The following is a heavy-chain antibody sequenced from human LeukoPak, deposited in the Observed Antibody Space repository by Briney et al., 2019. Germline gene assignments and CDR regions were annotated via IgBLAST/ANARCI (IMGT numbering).Heavy chain of an antibody. CDR2: IIPILGIA. D-gene: IGHD3-22*01. V-gene: IGHV1-69*04. CDR1: GCTFSSYA. J-gene: IGHJ6*02. Sequence: SVKVSCKASGCTFSSYAISWVRHAPGQGLGWMGRIIPILGIANYAQKFRGRVTITADKSTSTAYMELSSMRSEDTAVYYCARDDHNYYDSSGYYYGYYYYDMDVWGQGTTVTVSS. CDR3: ARDDHNYYDSSGYYYGYYYYDMDV.